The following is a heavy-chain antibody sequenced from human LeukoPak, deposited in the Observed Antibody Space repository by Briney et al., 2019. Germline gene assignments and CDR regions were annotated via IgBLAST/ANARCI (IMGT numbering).Heavy chain of an antibody. CDR3: AREGSGGIDY. D-gene: IGHD1-26*01. V-gene: IGHV3-74*01. CDR2: INSDGSST. J-gene: IGHJ4*02. Sequence: GGSLRLSCAASGFTFSNHLMHWVRQAPGKGLVWVSRINSDGSSTTYADSVKGRFTISRDNAKNTLFLQMDSLRAEDTAVYYCAREGSGGIDYWGQGTLVTVSS. CDR1: GFTFSNHL.